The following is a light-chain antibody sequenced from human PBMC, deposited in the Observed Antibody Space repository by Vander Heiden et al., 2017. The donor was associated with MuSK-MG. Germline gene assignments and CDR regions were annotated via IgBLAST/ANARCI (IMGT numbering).Light chain of an antibody. CDR1: SSNIGSNY. CDR3: AAWDYSLSEV. J-gene: IGLJ1*01. CDR2: RNN. Sequence: SVLTTPPTTTGNPGQGVTLSCSGGSSNIGSNYVCWYQQRPGTAPKLLIYRNNQRPSGVPDRFSGSKSGTSAPRAISGLRAEDEADYYCAAWDYSLSEVFGTGTKVTVL. V-gene: IGLV1-47*01.